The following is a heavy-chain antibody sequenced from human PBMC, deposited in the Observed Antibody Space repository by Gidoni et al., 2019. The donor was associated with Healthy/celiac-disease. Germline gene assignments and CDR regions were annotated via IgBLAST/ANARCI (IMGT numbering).Heavy chain of an antibody. CDR3: TRDPLYCSGGSCYSGDAFDI. D-gene: IGHD2-15*01. CDR2: IRSKAYGGTT. CDR1: GFTFGDYA. Sequence: EVQLVESGGGLVKPGRSLRLSCTASGFTFGDYAMSWFRQAPGKGLEWVGFIRSKAYGGTTEYAASVKGRFTISRDDSKSIAYLQMNSLKTEDTAVYYCTRDPLYCSGGSCYSGDAFDIWGQGTMVTVSS. V-gene: IGHV3-49*05. J-gene: IGHJ3*02.